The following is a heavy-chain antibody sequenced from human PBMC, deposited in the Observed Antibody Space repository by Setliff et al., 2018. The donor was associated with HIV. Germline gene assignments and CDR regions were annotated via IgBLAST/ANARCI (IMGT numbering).Heavy chain of an antibody. V-gene: IGHV1-46*01. D-gene: IGHD3-22*01. CDR3: ARDGVRGYDSSGYLFSWVRRFHHDYYYYYMDV. CDR1: GYTFTSYY. Sequence: SGYTFTSYYMHWVRQAPGQGLEWMGIINPSGGSTSYAQKFQGRVTMTRDTSTSTVYMELSSLRSEDTAVYYCARDGVRGYDSSGYLFSWVRRFHHDYYYYYMDVWGKGTTVTVSS. CDR2: INPSGGST. J-gene: IGHJ6*03.